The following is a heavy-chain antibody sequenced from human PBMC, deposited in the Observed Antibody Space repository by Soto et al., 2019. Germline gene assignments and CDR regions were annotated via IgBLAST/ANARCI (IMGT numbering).Heavy chain of an antibody. V-gene: IGHV5-10-1*01. Sequence: GYSLKISCQGYGYNFFTDWISWVRQMPGKGLEWMWSIYPTDAYTKYSPSFEGHVTISADKSISTAYLQWSSLKASDTAMYYCARCYDSSGWGKNWFDPWGQGILVTV. CDR3: ARCYDSSGWGKNWFDP. CDR2: IYPTDAYT. CDR1: GYNFFTDW. D-gene: IGHD3-22*01. J-gene: IGHJ5*02.